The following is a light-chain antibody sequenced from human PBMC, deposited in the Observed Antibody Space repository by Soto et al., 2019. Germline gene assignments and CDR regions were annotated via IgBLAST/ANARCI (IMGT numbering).Light chain of an antibody. CDR3: QQYRYSLT. V-gene: IGKV3-20*01. J-gene: IGKJ4*01. CDR1: QSVSSTH. Sequence: EVVLTQSPGTLSLSPGQRATLSCRASQSVSSTHLAWYQQKPGQAPRLLIYAASTRATGIPDRFSGSGSGTDFTLTISRLEPEDFAVYYCQQYRYSLTFGGGTKVEIK. CDR2: AAS.